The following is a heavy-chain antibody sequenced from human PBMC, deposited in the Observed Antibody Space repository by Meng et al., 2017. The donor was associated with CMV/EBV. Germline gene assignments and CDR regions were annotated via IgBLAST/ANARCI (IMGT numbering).Heavy chain of an antibody. D-gene: IGHD2-21*01. V-gene: IGHV3-66*02. CDR3: ARDSYCGGECYSDY. J-gene: IGHJ4*02. CDR2: IYSGGST. CDR1: GFTVSSNY. Sequence: GESLKISCAASGFTVSSNYMSWVRQAPGKGLEWVSVIYSGGSTYYADSVKGRFTISRDNSKNTLYLQMNSLRAEDTAVYYCARDSYCGGECYSDYWGQGTLVTVSS.